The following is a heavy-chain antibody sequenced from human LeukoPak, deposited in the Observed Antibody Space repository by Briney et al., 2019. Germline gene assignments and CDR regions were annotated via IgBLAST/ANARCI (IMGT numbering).Heavy chain of an antibody. CDR1: GFTFTDSA. Sequence: GGSLRLSCTASGFTFTDSAMHWVRQASGKGLEWVGRIRSRAHDYATAYGGSVNGRFTISRDDSKNTAYLQMKSLKTEDTAVYYCTRLPRGEDRTLIYTDAWGPGTTVTVSS. V-gene: IGHV3-73*01. CDR3: TRLPRGEDRTLIYTDA. D-gene: IGHD3-16*01. CDR2: IRSRAHDYAT. J-gene: IGHJ6*02.